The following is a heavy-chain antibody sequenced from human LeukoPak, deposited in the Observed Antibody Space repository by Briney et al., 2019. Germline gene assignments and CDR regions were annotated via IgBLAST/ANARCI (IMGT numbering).Heavy chain of an antibody. Sequence: PSQTLSLTCTVSGGSTSSGSYYWSWIRQPAGKGLEWIGRIYTSGSTNYNPSLKSRVTISVDTSKNQFSLKLSSVTAADTAVYYCARDESYSGSYYPDAFDIWDQGTMVTVSS. CDR1: GGSTSSGSYY. CDR3: ARDESYSGSYYPDAFDI. V-gene: IGHV4-61*02. D-gene: IGHD1-26*01. CDR2: IYTSGST. J-gene: IGHJ3*02.